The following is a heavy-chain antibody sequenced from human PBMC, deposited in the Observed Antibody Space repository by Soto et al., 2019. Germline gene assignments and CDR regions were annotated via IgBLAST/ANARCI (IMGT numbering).Heavy chain of an antibody. CDR3: ARGNHRWLQMWYFDL. CDR1: GGTFSNYP. V-gene: IGHV1-69*12. CDR2: IIPIFGTV. Sequence: HVQLVQSGAEVKKPGSSVKVSCKASGGTFSNYPISWVRQAPGQGLEWMGGIIPIFGTVNYAQKFQGRVTITADESTDTAYLELRSLRSEDTAVYYCARGNHRWLQMWYFDLWGRGTLVTVSS. J-gene: IGHJ2*01. D-gene: IGHD5-12*01.